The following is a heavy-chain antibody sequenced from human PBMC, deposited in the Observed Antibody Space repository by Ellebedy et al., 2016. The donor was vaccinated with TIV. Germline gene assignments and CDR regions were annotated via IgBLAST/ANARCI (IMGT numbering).Heavy chain of an antibody. J-gene: IGHJ3*02. Sequence: PGGSLRLSCAASGFTFSSYWMSWVRQAPGKGLEWVANIKQDGSEKYYVDSVKGRFTISRDNAKNSLYLQRNSLRVEDTAVYYCARGRCSSGCHEDAFDIWGQGTTVTVSS. V-gene: IGHV3-7*01. CDR2: IKQDGSEK. CDR1: GFTFSSYW. CDR3: ARGRCSSGCHEDAFDI. D-gene: IGHD6-19*01.